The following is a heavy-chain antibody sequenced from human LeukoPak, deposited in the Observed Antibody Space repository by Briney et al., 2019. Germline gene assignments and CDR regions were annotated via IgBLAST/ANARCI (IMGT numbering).Heavy chain of an antibody. J-gene: IGHJ2*01. D-gene: IGHD2-15*01. CDR2: FYYGGST. CDR3: ARQRGYCSGASCYSGWYFDL. CDR1: GGSISSSGYC. V-gene: IGHV4-39*01. Sequence: SETLSLTCTVSGGSISSSGYCWVWIRQPPGKGLEWIGSFYYGGSTYYNPPLKSRVTISVDPSNNRFSLKLSSVPAADTAEYYCARQRGYCSGASCYSGWYFDLWGRGTLVTVSS.